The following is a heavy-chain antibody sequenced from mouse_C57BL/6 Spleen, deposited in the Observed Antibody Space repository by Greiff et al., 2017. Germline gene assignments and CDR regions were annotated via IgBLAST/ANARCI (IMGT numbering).Heavy chain of an antibody. J-gene: IGHJ4*01. CDR1: GYTFTDYN. D-gene: IGHD2-3*01. CDR2: INPNNGGT. CDR3: ARFNGYYEDYAMDY. V-gene: IGHV1-22*01. Sequence: EVQLQESGPELVKPGASVKMSCTASGYTFTDYNMHWVKQSHGKSLEWIGYINPNNGGTSYTQKFKGKATLTVTTSSSTAYMELRSLTSEDSAVYYFARFNGYYEDYAMDYWGQGTSVTVSS.